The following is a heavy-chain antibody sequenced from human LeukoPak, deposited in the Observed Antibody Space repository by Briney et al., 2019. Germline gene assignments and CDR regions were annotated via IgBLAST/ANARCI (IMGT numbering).Heavy chain of an antibody. CDR1: GFTFSSYS. Sequence: GGSLRLSRAASGFTFSSYSMNWVRQAPGKGLEWVSYISSSSSTIYYADSVKGRFTISRDNAKNSLYLQMNSLRAEDTAVYYCARDVVVDAFDIWGQGTMVTVSS. CDR2: ISSSSSTI. J-gene: IGHJ3*02. CDR3: ARDVVVDAFDI. V-gene: IGHV3-48*01. D-gene: IGHD2-15*01.